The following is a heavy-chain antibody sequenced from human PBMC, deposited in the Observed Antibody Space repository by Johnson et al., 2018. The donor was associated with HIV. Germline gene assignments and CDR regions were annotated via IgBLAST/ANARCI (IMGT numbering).Heavy chain of an antibody. CDR2: ISYDGSNK. CDR3: APAGPDAFDI. D-gene: IGHD6-13*01. V-gene: IGHV3-30-3*01. CDR1: GFTFSSYA. J-gene: IGHJ3*02. Sequence: QVQLVESGGGVVQPGRSLRLSCAASGFTFSSYAMHWVRQAPGKGLEWVAVISYDGSNKYYADSVKGRFTISRDNSKNTLYLQMNSLRAEDTAVYYCAPAGPDAFDIWGQGTMVTVS.